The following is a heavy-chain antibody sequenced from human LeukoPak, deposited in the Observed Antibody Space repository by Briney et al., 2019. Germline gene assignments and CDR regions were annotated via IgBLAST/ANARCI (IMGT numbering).Heavy chain of an antibody. V-gene: IGHV3-30*03. Sequence: GGSLRLSCAASGFTFSSYGMHWVRQAPGKGLEWVAVISYDGSNKYYADSVKGRFTISRDNSKNTLYLQMNSLRAEDTAVYYCARKMNIVGAQGWGYGLDVWGHGTTVTVSS. J-gene: IGHJ6*02. CDR3: ARKMNIVGAQGWGYGLDV. D-gene: IGHD1-26*01. CDR2: ISYDGSNK. CDR1: GFTFSSYG.